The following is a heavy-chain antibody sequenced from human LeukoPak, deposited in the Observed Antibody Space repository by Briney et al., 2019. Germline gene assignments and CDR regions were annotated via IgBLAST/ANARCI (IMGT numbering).Heavy chain of an antibody. CDR1: GFTFSSDW. CDR2: INSDGSSR. D-gene: IGHD3-3*01. CDR3: AKDSQEYYDFWSGHYYMDV. J-gene: IGHJ6*03. Sequence: GGSLRLSCAGSGFTFSSDWMHWVRQAPGKGLVWLSRINSDGSSRSYADSVKGRFTISRDNGKNTLYLQMNSLRAEDTALYYCAKDSQEYYDFWSGHYYMDVWGKGTTVTVSS. V-gene: IGHV3-74*01.